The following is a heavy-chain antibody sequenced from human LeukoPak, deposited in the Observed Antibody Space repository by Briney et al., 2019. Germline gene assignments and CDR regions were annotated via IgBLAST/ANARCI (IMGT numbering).Heavy chain of an antibody. J-gene: IGHJ4*02. CDR2: ISERSVYI. Sequence: GGSLRLTCAASGFTFSNYCMNWVRQAPGKGLEWVSSISERSVYIYYADSVKGRFTISRDNAKNSLSLQMNSLRAEDTAVYYCARTRFCGNDFYPWDFHYWGQGTPVTVSS. D-gene: IGHD2-21*02. CDR3: ARTRFCGNDFYPWDFHY. CDR1: GFTFSNYC. V-gene: IGHV3-21*01.